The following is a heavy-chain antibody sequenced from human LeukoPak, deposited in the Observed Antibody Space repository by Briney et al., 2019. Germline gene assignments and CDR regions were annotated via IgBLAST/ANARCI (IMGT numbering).Heavy chain of an antibody. CDR2: ISAYNGNT. J-gene: IGHJ5*02. Sequence: ASVKVSCKASGYTFTSYGISWVRQAPGQGLEWMGWISAYNGNTDYAQKLQGRVTMTTDTSTSTAYMELRSLRSDDTAVYYCARELAEDIVVVPANWFDPWGQGTLVTVSS. V-gene: IGHV1-18*01. CDR1: GYTFTSYG. CDR3: ARELAEDIVVVPANWFDP. D-gene: IGHD2-2*01.